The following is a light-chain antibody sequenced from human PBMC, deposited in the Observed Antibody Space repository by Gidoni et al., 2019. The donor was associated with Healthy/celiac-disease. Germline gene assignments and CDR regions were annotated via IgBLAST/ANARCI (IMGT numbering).Light chain of an antibody. CDR3: ATWDDSLNGYV. Sequence: QSVLTQPPSASGAPGQGVTISCSGSSSNIGSNIVNWYQQLPGTAPKLLIYTNNQRPSGVPDRFSGSKSGTSASLAISGLQSEDEADYYCATWDDSLNGYVFGTGTKVTVL. CDR1: SSNIGSNI. CDR2: TNN. J-gene: IGLJ1*01. V-gene: IGLV1-44*01.